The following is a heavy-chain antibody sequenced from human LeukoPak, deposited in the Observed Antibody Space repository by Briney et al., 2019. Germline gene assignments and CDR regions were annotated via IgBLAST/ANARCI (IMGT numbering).Heavy chain of an antibody. D-gene: IGHD3-22*01. CDR3: ARTYYYDHRGAFDI. Sequence: ASVKVSCKAFGYTFTSYDSNWVRQATGEGLEWMGWMNPNSGNTGYAQKFQGRVTMTRNTSISTAYMELSSLRSEDTAVYYCARTYYYDHRGAFDIWGQGTMVTVSS. J-gene: IGHJ3*02. CDR2: MNPNSGNT. CDR1: GYTFTSYD. V-gene: IGHV1-8*01.